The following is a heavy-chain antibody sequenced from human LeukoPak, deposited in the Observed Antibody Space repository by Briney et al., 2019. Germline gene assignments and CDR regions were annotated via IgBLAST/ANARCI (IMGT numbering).Heavy chain of an antibody. V-gene: IGHV4-39*01. D-gene: IGHD6-19*01. J-gene: IGHJ4*02. CDR3: ARHEDSSGWYYFDY. CDR1: GGSISSSSYY. CDR2: IYYSGST. Sequence: SETLSLTCTVSGGSISSSSYYWGWIRQPPGKGLEWIGSIYYSGSTYYNPSLKSRVTISVDTSKNQFSLKLSSVTAADTAVYYCARHEDSSGWYYFDYWGQGTLVTVSS.